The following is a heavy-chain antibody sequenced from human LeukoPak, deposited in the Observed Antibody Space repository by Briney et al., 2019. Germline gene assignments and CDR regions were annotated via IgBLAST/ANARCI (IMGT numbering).Heavy chain of an antibody. CDR3: AKGTTVTTYRADFDY. D-gene: IGHD4-17*01. J-gene: IGHJ4*02. CDR2: ISGSGGST. V-gene: IGHV3-23*01. CDR1: GFTFSRYW. Sequence: PGGSLRLSCTASGFTFSRYWMHWVRQAPGKGLEWVSAISGSGGSTYYADSVKGRFTISRDNSKNTLYLQMNSLRAEDTAVYYCAKGTTVTTYRADFDYWGQGTLVTVSS.